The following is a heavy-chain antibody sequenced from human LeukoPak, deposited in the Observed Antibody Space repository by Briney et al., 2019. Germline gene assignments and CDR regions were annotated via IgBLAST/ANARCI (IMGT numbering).Heavy chain of an antibody. V-gene: IGHV1-18*01. CDR3: ARDRPRYCSGGSCPFQH. Sequence: ASVKVSCKASGYTFTSYGISWVRQAPGQGREWMGWISAYNGNTNYAQKLQGRVTMTTDTSTSTAYMELRSLRSDDTAVYYCARDRPRYCSGGSCPFQHWGQGTLVTVSS. CDR2: ISAYNGNT. D-gene: IGHD2-15*01. J-gene: IGHJ1*01. CDR1: GYTFTSYG.